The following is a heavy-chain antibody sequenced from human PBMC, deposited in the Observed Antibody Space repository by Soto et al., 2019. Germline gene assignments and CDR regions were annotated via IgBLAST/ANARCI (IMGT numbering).Heavy chain of an antibody. CDR2: IYSGGST. V-gene: IGHV3-66*04. J-gene: IGHJ4*02. D-gene: IGHD5-18*01. Sequence: EVQLVESGGGLVQPGGSLRLSCAASGVTVSSNYMSWVRQAPGKGLEWVSVIYSGGSTYYADSVQGRFTISRDNSKNTLYLQMNSLRAEDTAVYYCARHGYNYGGGYFDDWGQGTLVTVSS. CDR1: GVTVSSNY. CDR3: ARHGYNYGGGYFDD.